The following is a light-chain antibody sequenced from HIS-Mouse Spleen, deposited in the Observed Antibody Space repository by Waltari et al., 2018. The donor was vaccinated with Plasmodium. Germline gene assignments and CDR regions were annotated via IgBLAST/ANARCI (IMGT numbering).Light chain of an antibody. J-gene: IGLJ2*01. CDR2: DDS. Sequence: SYVLTQPPSVSVAPGQPARITCGGDKIGSKSVQGYQQKPGQAPVLVVYDDSDRPSGIPERFSGSNAGNTATLTISRVEAGDEADYYCQVWDSSSDHVVFGGGTKLTVL. V-gene: IGLV3-21*02. CDR1: KIGSKS. CDR3: QVWDSSSDHVV.